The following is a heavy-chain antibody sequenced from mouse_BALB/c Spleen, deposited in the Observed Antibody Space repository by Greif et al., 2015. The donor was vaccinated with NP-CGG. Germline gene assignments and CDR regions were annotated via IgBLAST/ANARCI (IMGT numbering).Heavy chain of an antibody. V-gene: IGHV2-6-5*01. CDR2: IWGGGST. J-gene: IGHJ4*01. Sequence: QVQLQQSGPGLVAPSQSLSTTCTVSGFSLTDYGVSWIRQPPGKGLEWPGVIWGGGSTYYNSALKSRLSISKDNSKSQVFLKMNSLQTDDTAMYYCAKHLTGGYAMDYWGQGTSVTVSS. CDR1: GFSLTDYG. D-gene: IGHD4-1*01. CDR3: AKHLTGGYAMDY.